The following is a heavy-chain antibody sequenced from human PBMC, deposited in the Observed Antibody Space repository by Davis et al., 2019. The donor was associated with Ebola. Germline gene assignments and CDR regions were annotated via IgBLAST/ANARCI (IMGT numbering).Heavy chain of an antibody. D-gene: IGHD3-3*01. CDR3: ARDQYDFWSGYYGAANWFDP. CDR1: GGSFSGYY. J-gene: IGHJ5*02. Sequence: MPGGSLRLSCAVYGGSFSGYYWSWIRQPPGKGLEWIGEINHSGSTNYNPSLKSRVTISVDTSKNQFSLKLSSVTAADTAVYYCARDQYDFWSGYYGAANWFDPWGQGTLVTVSS. V-gene: IGHV4-34*01. CDR2: INHSGST.